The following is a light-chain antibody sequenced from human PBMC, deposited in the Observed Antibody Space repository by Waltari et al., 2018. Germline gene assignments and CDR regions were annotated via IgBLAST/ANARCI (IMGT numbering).Light chain of an antibody. J-gene: IGKJ5*01. CDR2: WAP. CDR3: HQYYIPPLT. V-gene: IGKV4-1*01. Sequence: DIVMTQSPDSLAVSLGERATINCKSSQSVLSTPNRKTYIAWYQKKPGQTPRLLLNWAPTRASGVPDRFSGSGSGTDFTLTVSSLQAEDVAVYYCHQYYIPPLTFGQGTRLEIK. CDR1: QSVLSTPNRKTY.